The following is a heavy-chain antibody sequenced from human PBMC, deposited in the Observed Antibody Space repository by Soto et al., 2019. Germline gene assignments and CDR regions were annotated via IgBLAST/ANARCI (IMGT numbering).Heavy chain of an antibody. CDR3: ARDVSNSVDY. CDR2: IGSDGRST. CDR1: GFTFSRYW. D-gene: IGHD4-4*01. V-gene: IGHV3-74*01. Sequence: EVQLVESGGGLVQPGGSLRLYCAASGFTFSRYWMHWVRQVPGKGLVWVSRIGSDGRSTNYADSVKGRFTISRDNAKNTLYLQMNSLRAEDTAVYYCARDVSNSVDYWGQGTLVTVSS. J-gene: IGHJ4*02.